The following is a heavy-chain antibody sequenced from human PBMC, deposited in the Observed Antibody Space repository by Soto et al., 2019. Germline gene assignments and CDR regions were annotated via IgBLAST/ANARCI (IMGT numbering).Heavy chain of an antibody. Sequence: GASVKVSCKASGYTFTSYYMHWVRQAPGQGLEWMGIINPSGGSTSYAQKFQGRVTMTRDTSTSTVYMELSSLRSEDTAVYYCASSDWSGGYYYYGMDVWGQGTKVTVSS. CDR1: GYTFTSYY. CDR2: INPSGGST. CDR3: ASSDWSGGYYYYGMDV. D-gene: IGHD3-9*01. J-gene: IGHJ6*02. V-gene: IGHV1-46*01.